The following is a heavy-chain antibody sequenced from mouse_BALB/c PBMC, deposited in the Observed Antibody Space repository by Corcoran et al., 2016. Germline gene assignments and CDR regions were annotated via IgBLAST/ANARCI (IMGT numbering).Heavy chain of an antibody. CDR3: ARRGRAWFAY. J-gene: IGHJ3*01. Sequence: EVLMQQSGPELVKPGASVKIPCKASGYTFTDYNMDWVKQSHGKSLEWIGDINPNNGGTIYNQKFKGKATLTVNKPSSTAYMELRSLTSEDTAVYYCARRGRAWFAYWGQGTLVTVSA. V-gene: IGHV1-18*01. CDR2: INPNNGGT. D-gene: IGHD1-1*01. CDR1: GYTFTDYN.